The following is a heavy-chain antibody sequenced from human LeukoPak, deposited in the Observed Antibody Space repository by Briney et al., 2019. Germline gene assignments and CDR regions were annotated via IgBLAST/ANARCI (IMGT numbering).Heavy chain of an antibody. CDR2: ISSSGLTM. J-gene: IGHJ4*02. D-gene: IGHD4-17*01. CDR1: GFTFSNYE. Sequence: PGGSLRLSCAASGFTFSNYETNWVRQAPGRGLEWVSYISSSGLTMYYADSVKGRFIISRDNAKNSLYLQMNSLRAEDTAVYYCARRTTGDDYWGQGTLVTVSS. V-gene: IGHV3-48*03. CDR3: ARRTTGDDY.